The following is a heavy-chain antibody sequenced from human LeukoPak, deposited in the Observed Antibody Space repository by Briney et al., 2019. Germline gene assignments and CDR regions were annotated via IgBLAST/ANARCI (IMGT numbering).Heavy chain of an antibody. J-gene: IGHJ4*02. V-gene: IGHV3-23*01. CDR1: GFTFSSYA. CDR3: ARGLRYYDSSGSADY. D-gene: IGHD3-22*01. CDR2: ISGSGSNT. Sequence: GGSLRLSCAASGFTFSSYAMSWVRQAPGKGLEWVSAISGSGSNTYYADSVKGGFTISRDNSKDTLYLQMNSLRAEDTAVYYCARGLRYYDSSGSADYWGQGTLVTVSS.